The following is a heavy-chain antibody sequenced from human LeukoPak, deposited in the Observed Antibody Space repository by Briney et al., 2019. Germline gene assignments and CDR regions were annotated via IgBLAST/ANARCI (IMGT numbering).Heavy chain of an antibody. V-gene: IGHV1-18*01. CDR2: ISVYNGNT. J-gene: IGHJ4*02. CDR1: GYTFTSYG. Sequence: GASVKVSCKASGYTFTSYGISWVRQAPGQGLEWMGWISVYNGNTNYAQKLQGRVTMTTDTSTSTAYMDLRSLGSDDTAVYYCARLEFAGTHYFDDWGQGTRVTVSS. D-gene: IGHD1-1*01. CDR3: ARLEFAGTHYFDD.